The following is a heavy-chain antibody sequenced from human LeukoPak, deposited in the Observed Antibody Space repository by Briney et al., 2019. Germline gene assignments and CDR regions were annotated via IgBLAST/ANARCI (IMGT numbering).Heavy chain of an antibody. CDR2: ISSSGSTI. D-gene: IGHD3-22*01. J-gene: IGHJ4*02. CDR1: GFTFNYFY. CDR3: ASTGYYDSSAEYYFDY. Sequence: KPGGSLSLSCAASGFTFNYFYMSWLRPAPGQGLEWVSYISSSGSTIYYADSVKGRFTISRDNAKNSLYLQMNSLRTEDSAVYYCASTGYYDSSAEYYFDYSGEGTLVTVSS. V-gene: IGHV3-11*04.